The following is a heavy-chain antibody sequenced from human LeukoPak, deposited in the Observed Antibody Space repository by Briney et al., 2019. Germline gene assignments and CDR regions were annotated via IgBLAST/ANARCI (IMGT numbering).Heavy chain of an antibody. V-gene: IGHV1-18*01. Sequence: ASVKVSCKASGHTFTNYVFSWVRQAPGQGLEWMGWTRTHNGNKMYAQSLQGRVTVTTDTSTSTTYMELTSLRSDDTAVYYCARDLRRGSYYDGHYLYFWGQGTLVTVSS. D-gene: IGHD3-10*01. CDR2: TRTHNGNK. CDR3: ARDLRRGSYYDGHYLYF. CDR1: GHTFTNYV. J-gene: IGHJ4*02.